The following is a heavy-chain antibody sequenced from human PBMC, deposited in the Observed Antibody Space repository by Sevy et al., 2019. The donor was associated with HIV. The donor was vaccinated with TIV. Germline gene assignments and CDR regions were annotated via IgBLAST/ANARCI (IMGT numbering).Heavy chain of an antibody. J-gene: IGHJ3*02. CDR1: EFTFSNYA. Sequence: GGSLRLSCETSEFTFSNYAMSWVRQAPGKGLEWISSISGSGGETYYANSVKGRFTNSRDKSKNTVYLQMNSLRAEDTAVYYCAKDMIVVVGEALDIWGQGTMVTVSS. CDR2: ISGSGGET. D-gene: IGHD3-22*01. V-gene: IGHV3-23*01. CDR3: AKDMIVVVGEALDI.